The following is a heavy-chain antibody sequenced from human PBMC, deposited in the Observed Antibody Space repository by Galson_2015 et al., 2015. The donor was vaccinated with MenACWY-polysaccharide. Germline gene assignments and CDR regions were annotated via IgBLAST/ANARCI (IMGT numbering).Heavy chain of an antibody. V-gene: IGHV3-30*18. Sequence: SLRLSCAASGFSFRSYGMHWVRQAPGKGLEWVAVMSYDGSNKYYIDSVKGRFTISKDNSKSTLYLQMDSLRIEDTAVYYCAKGAADSDYWGQGTLVTVSS. CDR2: MSYDGSNK. D-gene: IGHD2-15*01. J-gene: IGHJ4*02. CDR1: GFSFRSYG. CDR3: AKGAADSDY.